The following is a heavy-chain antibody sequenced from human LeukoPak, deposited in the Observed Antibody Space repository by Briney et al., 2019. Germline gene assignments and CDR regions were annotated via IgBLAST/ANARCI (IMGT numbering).Heavy chain of an antibody. CDR1: GGSFSGYY. V-gene: IGHV4-34*01. J-gene: IGHJ3*02. D-gene: IGHD4-17*01. CDR2: INHSGST. CDR3: ATPYGATPGAFDI. Sequence: SETLSLTCAVYGGSFSGYYWSWIRQPPGKGLAWIGEINHSGSTNYNPSLKSRVTISVDTSKNQFSLKLSSVTAADTAVYYCATPYGATPGAFDIWGQGTMVTVSS.